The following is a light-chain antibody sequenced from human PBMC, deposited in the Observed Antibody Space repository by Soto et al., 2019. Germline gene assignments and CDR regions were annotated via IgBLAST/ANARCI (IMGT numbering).Light chain of an antibody. CDR2: FAS. CDR3: LHTFSFPRT. J-gene: IGKJ1*01. Sequence: IQMPQKPSSVSSAVVSRVTITCRARHGIRDRLALWQQRRGKVPQLVVYFASTLPSGVPSRFSASGSGAEFILTINPLQAEDFATYYCLHTFSFPRTFGQGTKVDIK. CDR1: HGIRDR. V-gene: IGKV1-12*01.